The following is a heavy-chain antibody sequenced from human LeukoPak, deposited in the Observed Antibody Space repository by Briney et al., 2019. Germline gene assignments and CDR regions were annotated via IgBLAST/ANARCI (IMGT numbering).Heavy chain of an antibody. Sequence: GGSLRLSCAASGFTFSSYWMHWVRQVPGKGLVWVSHINFDGSNTRYADSVKGRFTISRDNAKNTLYLQMNSLRAEDTAVYYCARDAPPKYCSSTSCSLAGGSVDYWGQGTLVTVSS. CDR3: ARDAPPKYCSSTSCSLAGGSVDY. D-gene: IGHD2-2*01. CDR2: INFDGSNT. J-gene: IGHJ4*02. V-gene: IGHV3-74*01. CDR1: GFTFSSYW.